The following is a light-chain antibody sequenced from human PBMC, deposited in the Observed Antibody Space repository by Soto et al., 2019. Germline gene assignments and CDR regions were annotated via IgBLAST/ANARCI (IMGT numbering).Light chain of an antibody. J-gene: IGKJ2*02. CDR1: QSVYSH. V-gene: IGKV3-15*01. Sequence: EIVMTQSPATLSVSPGERATLSCRASQSVYSHLAWYQQKPGQGPRLLIYEASTRATGIPARFSGSGSGTEFTLTISSVQSEDFAVYYCQQYNNWPPWTFGQGTTLDIK. CDR3: QQYNNWPPWT. CDR2: EAS.